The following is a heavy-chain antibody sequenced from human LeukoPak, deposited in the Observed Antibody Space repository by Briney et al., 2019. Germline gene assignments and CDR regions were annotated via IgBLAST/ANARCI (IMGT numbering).Heavy chain of an antibody. Sequence: GSLRLSCAASGFPFDDYTMHWVRQAPGKGLEWVSLISWDGGSTYYADSVKGRFTISRDNSKNSLYLQMNSLRTGDTALYYCAKDGGSGWFINWFDPWGQGTLVTVSS. J-gene: IGHJ5*02. CDR2: ISWDGGST. CDR3: AKDGGSGWFINWFDP. CDR1: GFPFDDYT. V-gene: IGHV3-43*01. D-gene: IGHD6-19*01.